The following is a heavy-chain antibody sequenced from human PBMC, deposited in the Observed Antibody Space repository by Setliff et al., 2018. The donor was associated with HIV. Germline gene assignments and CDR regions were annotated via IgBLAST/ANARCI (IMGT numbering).Heavy chain of an antibody. V-gene: IGHV3-23*01. CDR3: ARVLLWFGDPFGGMDV. CDR1: GFTFSSYA. J-gene: IGHJ6*02. CDR2: ISGSGGST. Sequence: PGGSLRLSCAASGFTFSSYAMSWVRQAPGKGLEWVSAISGSGGSTYYADSVKGRFTISRDNAKNSLYLQMNSLRAEDTAVYYCARVLLWFGDPFGGMDVWGQGTTVTVSS. D-gene: IGHD3-10*01.